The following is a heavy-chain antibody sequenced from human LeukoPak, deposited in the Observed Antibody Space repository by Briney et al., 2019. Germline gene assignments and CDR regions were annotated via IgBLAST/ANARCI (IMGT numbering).Heavy chain of an antibody. CDR3: AKSSYYDTSGSYREYYFDY. Sequence: GGSLRLSCAVSRFAFSNYGMSWVRQAPGKGLEWVSAISGSGGSTYYADSVKGRFTISRDNSKSTLYLQMNGLRAEDTALYYCAKSSYYDTSGSYREYYFDYWGQGALVTVSS. CDR2: ISGSGGST. J-gene: IGHJ4*02. V-gene: IGHV3-23*01. D-gene: IGHD3-22*01. CDR1: RFAFSNYG.